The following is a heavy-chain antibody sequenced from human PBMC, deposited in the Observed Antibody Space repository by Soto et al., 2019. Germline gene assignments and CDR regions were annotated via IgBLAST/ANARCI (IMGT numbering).Heavy chain of an antibody. Sequence: QVQLVQSGGEVKRPGASVKVSCKTSGYTFSNYGITWVRQAPGQPLEWLGWISLYSDGTNYAQKFQGRVSMTTDTSMTTVYMELRSLRSDDTAVYYCARVVPGAEAWFGPWGQGTLVTVSS. CDR2: ISLYSDGT. J-gene: IGHJ5*02. CDR1: GYTFSNYG. D-gene: IGHD2-2*01. CDR3: ARVVPGAEAWFGP. V-gene: IGHV1-18*01.